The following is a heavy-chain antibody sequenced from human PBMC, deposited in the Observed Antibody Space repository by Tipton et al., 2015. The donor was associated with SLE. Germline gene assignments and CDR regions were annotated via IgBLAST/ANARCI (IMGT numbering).Heavy chain of an antibody. V-gene: IGHV4-61*09. CDR3: ARGREWNWSPYYMDV. D-gene: IGHD1-1*01. Sequence: TLSLTCTVSGGSISSGIFYWSWIRQPAGKGLEWIGHIYTSGNINYNHSLKTRLTMSVDTSRDQFSLTLNSVTAADTGIYYCARGREWNWSPYYMDVWGKGTTVTVSS. CDR1: GGSISSGIFY. CDR2: IYTSGNI. J-gene: IGHJ6*03.